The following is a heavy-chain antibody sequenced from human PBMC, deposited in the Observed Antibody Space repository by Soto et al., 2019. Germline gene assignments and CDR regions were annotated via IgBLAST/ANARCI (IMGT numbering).Heavy chain of an antibody. J-gene: IGHJ6*03. Sequence: EVQLVESGGGLVQPGRSLRLSCAASGFTFDDYAMHWVRQAPGKGLEWVSGISWNSGSIGYADSAKGRFTISRDNAKNSLYLQMNSLRAEDTALYYCAKTNSAQVGPYYYYMDVWGKGTTVTVSS. CDR1: GFTFDDYA. CDR3: AKTNSAQVGPYYYYMDV. V-gene: IGHV3-9*01. CDR2: ISWNSGSI. D-gene: IGHD1-26*01.